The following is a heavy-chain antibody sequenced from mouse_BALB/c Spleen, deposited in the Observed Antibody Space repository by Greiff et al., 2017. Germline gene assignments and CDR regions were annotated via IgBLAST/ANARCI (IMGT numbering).Heavy chain of an antibody. D-gene: IGHD2-14*01. V-gene: IGHV14-1*02. CDR3: ARAGYEGFYAMDY. CDR2: IDPENGNT. CDR1: GFNIKDYY. J-gene: IGHJ2*01. Sequence: VQLQQSGAELVRPGALVKLSCKASGFNIKDYYMHWVKQRPEQGLEWIGWIDPENGNTIYDPKFQGKASITADTSSNTAYLQLSSLTSEDTAVYYCARAGYEGFYAMDYWGQGTTLTVSS.